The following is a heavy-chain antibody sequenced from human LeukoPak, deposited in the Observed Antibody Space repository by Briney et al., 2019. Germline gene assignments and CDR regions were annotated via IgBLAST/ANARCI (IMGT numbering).Heavy chain of an antibody. CDR2: IYYSGST. D-gene: IGHD2-2*01. J-gene: IGHJ3*02. CDR1: GGSISSYY. V-gene: IGHV4-59*12. Sequence: IPSETLSLTCTVSGGSISSYYWSWIRQPPGKGLEWIGYIYYSGSTNYNPSLKSRVTISVDTSKNQFSLKLSSVTAADTAVYYCFTRLDAFDIWGQGTMVTVSS. CDR3: FTRLDAFDI.